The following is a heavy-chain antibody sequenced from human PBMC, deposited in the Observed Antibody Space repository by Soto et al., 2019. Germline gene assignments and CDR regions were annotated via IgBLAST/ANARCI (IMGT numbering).Heavy chain of an antibody. CDR3: ATVSFGATVTSNWFDP. CDR2: IYHSGST. J-gene: IGHJ5*02. Sequence: KTSETLSLTCAISGGSISSSNWWSWVRQPPGKGLEWIGEIYHSGSTNYNPSLKSRATISVDKSKNQFSLKLSSVTAADTAVYYCATVSFGATVTSNWFDPWGQGTLVTVSS. D-gene: IGHD4-17*01. CDR1: GGSISSSNW. V-gene: IGHV4-4*02.